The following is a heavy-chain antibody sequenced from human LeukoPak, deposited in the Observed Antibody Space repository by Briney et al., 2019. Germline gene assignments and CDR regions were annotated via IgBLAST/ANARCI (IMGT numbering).Heavy chain of an antibody. CDR2: ISGSGGST. CDR1: GFTFSSYA. CDR3: ARADIVLMVYAIRGYYFDY. V-gene: IGHV3-23*01. J-gene: IGHJ4*02. Sequence: GGSLRLSCAASGFTFSSYAMSWVRQAPWKGLEWVSAISGSGGSTYYADSVKGRFTISRGNAKNSLYLQMNSLRAEDTAVYYCARADIVLMVYAIRGYYFDYWGQGTLVTVSS. D-gene: IGHD2-8*01.